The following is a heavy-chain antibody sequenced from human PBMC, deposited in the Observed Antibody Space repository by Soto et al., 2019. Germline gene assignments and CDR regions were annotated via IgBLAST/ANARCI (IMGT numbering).Heavy chain of an antibody. Sequence: PGGSLRLSCAASGFTFSSYAMSWVRQAPGKGLEWVSAISGSGGSTYYADSVKGRFTISRDNSKNTLYLQMNSLRAEDTAVYYCAKDRLRGCHTNPAFYCGPGPLVTVSS. D-gene: IGHD3-16*01. CDR2: ISGSGGST. CDR3: AKDRLRGCHTNPAFY. V-gene: IGHV3-23*01. J-gene: IGHJ4*02. CDR1: GFTFSSYA.